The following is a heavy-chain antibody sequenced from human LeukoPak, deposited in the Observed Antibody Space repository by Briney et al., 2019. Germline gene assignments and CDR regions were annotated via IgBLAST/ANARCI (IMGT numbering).Heavy chain of an antibody. V-gene: IGHV4-61*05. CDR1: GGSISSSSYY. J-gene: IGHJ6*02. Sequence: SETLSLTRTVSGGSISSSSYYWGWIRQPPGKGLEWIGYIYYSGSTNYNPSLKSRVTISVDTSKNQLSLKLSSVTAADTAVYYCARGYYGSGTSYYYYYGMDVWGQGTTVTVSS. CDR2: IYYSGST. D-gene: IGHD3-10*01. CDR3: ARGYYGSGTSYYYYYGMDV.